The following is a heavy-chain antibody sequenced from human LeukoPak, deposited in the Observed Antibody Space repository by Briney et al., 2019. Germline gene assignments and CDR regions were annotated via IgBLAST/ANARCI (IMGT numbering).Heavy chain of an antibody. D-gene: IGHD1-14*01. J-gene: IGHJ4*02. CDR2: IKDDGSEK. CDR1: GVSFFSYL. V-gene: IGHV3-7*04. Sequence: SGGGPRLSCVGSGVSFFSYLGTRGRPAPGKGLEWVANIKDDGSEKYSVDSVKGRFTISRDNAKNLLYLQMSSLRAEDTAVYYCARARIDYWGQGTLVTVSS. CDR3: ARARIDY.